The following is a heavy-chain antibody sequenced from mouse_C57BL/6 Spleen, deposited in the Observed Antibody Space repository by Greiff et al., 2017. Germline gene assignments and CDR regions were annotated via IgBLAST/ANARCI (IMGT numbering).Heavy chain of an antibody. J-gene: IGHJ4*01. CDR1: GFNITGYY. CDR2: IDPADGET. Sequence: EVHVQQSGAELVKPGSSVKLSCTASGFNITGYYMHWVKQRPIQGLEWIGKIDPADGETHYAPKFKGKATITVDTSSSTAYLQLSSLPSEDSAVQYCARSDGNYGYATDYWGQGTSVTVSS. D-gene: IGHD2-1*01. V-gene: IGHV14-2*01. CDR3: ARSDGNYGYATDY.